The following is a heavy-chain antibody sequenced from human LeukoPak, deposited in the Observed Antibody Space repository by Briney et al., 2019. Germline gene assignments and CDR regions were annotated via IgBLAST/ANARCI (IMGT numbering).Heavy chain of an antibody. D-gene: IGHD3-10*01. V-gene: IGHV3-33*06. CDR3: AKDTPLSSGSDQVDYFDY. CDR1: GFTFSSYG. Sequence: GRSLRLSCAASGFTFSSYGMHWVRQAPGKGLEWVAVIWYDGSNKYYADSVKGRFTISRDNSKNTLYLQMNSLRAEDTAVYYCAKDTPLSSGSDQVDYFDYWGQGTLVTVSS. CDR2: IWYDGSNK. J-gene: IGHJ4*02.